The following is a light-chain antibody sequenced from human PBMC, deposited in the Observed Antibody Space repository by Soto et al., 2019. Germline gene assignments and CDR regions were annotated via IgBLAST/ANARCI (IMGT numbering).Light chain of an antibody. J-gene: IGKJ1*01. CDR2: SAS. CDR3: QHSYTSPPGR. Sequence: DIQMTQSPSSLSASVGDRVTISCRAGQSISTYLNWYQQKPGTAPRLLIYSASNVKTGVPPRFSGSGSGRDFTLTISSLRPEDIATYFCQHSYTSPPGRFGQSTTV. CDR1: QSISTY. V-gene: IGKV1-39*01.